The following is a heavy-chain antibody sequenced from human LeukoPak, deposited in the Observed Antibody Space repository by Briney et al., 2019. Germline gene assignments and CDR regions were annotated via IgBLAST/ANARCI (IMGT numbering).Heavy chain of an antibody. CDR1: GYTFSTYA. CDR2: INTGNGDT. D-gene: IGHD2-21*01. Sequence: GASVKVSCKTSGYTFSTYAMHWVRQAPGQRLEWMGWINTGNGDTKYSQNFQGRVTITWDTSASTAYMELSSLRSEDTAVYYCSSGLTLLFSFDYGGQGTLVTVSS. CDR3: SSGLTLLFSFDY. J-gene: IGHJ4*02. V-gene: IGHV1-3*04.